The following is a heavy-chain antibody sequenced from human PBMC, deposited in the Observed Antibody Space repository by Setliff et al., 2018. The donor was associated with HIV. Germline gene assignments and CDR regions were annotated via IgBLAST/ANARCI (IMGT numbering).Heavy chain of an antibody. Sequence: KTSETLSLTCAVYGGSFSAYHWSWIRQPPGKGLEWIGYIQTSRSANYNPSLKSRVTISVDTSKNQFSLNLNSVTAADTAVYYCVRHHDSDFSGDPDWFDPWGQGILVTVSS. CDR1: GGSFSAYH. CDR3: VRHHDSDFSGDPDWFDP. D-gene: IGHD2-15*01. CDR2: IQTSRSA. V-gene: IGHV4-4*08. J-gene: IGHJ5*02.